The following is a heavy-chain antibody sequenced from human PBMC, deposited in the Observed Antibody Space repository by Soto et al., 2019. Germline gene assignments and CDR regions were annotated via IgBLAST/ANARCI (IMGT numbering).Heavy chain of an antibody. D-gene: IGHD2-2*01. V-gene: IGHV3-23*01. CDR3: AKDPYSGVLVPVAIGFDP. Sequence: PGGSLRLSCAASGFSFSNYAITWVRHGPGKGLEWVSAISGSGGSAYYADSVKGRFTISRDNSKNTLYLQMNSLRADDSGVYYCAKDPYSGVLVPVAIGFDPWGPGTLVTVSS. CDR2: ISGSGGSA. J-gene: IGHJ5*02. CDR1: GFSFSNYA.